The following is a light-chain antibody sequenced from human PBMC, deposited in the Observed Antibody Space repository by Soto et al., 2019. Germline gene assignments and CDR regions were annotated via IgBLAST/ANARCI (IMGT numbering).Light chain of an antibody. Sequence: DIQMTQSPSTLSASVGDRVTITCRASQSISTSLAWFQQKPGKAPNLLIYRASSLQGGVPSRFSGSGSGTEFTLTSSSLQPDDFATYYCQQYNTSSRTFGQGTKVDI. CDR1: QSISTS. V-gene: IGKV1-5*03. CDR2: RAS. J-gene: IGKJ1*01. CDR3: QQYNTSSRT.